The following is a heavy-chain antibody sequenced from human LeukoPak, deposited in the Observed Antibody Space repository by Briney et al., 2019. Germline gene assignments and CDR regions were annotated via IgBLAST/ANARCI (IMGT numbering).Heavy chain of an antibody. CDR1: GGSISSSPYY. CDR3: ARHYLSDGILSTFDP. J-gene: IGHJ5*02. CDR2: IYYRGST. D-gene: IGHD2-2*01. Sequence: PSDTLSLTCTVSGGSISSSPYYWAWIRQPPGKGLEWIGTIYYRGSTYSNPSLNSRVTISLDTSKNQFSLRLRSVTAADTALYYCARHYLSDGILSTFDPWGQGTLVTVSS. V-gene: IGHV4-39*01.